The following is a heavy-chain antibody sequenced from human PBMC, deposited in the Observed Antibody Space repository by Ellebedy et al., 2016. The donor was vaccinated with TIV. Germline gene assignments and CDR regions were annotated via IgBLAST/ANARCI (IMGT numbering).Heavy chain of an antibody. Sequence: GSLRLSXAVYGGSFSGFYWTWIRQPPGKGLEWIGEINHRGTTNYSPSLRSRVTISVDTSKNQFSLKLSSVTAADTAVYYCAREPGDYGGNSELGWFDPWGQGTLVTVSS. CDR3: AREPGDYGGNSELGWFDP. D-gene: IGHD4-23*01. V-gene: IGHV4-34*01. CDR1: GGSFSGFY. J-gene: IGHJ5*02. CDR2: INHRGTT.